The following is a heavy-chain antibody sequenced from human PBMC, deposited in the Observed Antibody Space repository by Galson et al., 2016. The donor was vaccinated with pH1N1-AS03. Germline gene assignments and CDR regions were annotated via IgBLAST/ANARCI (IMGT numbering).Heavy chain of an antibody. CDR2: TYYRSKWYN. Sequence: CAISGDSVSSNSAAWNWVRQSPSRGLEWLGRTYYRSKWYNDYAVSVKSRITINPDPSKNQFSLQLNSVTPEDTAVYYCARGHYSSSFYWFDPWGQGILVTVSS. CDR3: ARGHYSSSFYWFDP. J-gene: IGHJ5*02. CDR1: GDSVSSNSAA. D-gene: IGHD6-6*01. V-gene: IGHV6-1*01.